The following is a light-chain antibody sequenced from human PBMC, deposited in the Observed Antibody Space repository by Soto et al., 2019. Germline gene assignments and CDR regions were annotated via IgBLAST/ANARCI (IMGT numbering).Light chain of an antibody. V-gene: IGKV1-5*01. CDR2: DAS. CDR1: QSISTW. J-gene: IGKJ1*01. Sequence: DIQMTQSPSTLSAYVGDRVTITCRASQSISTWLAWYQQKPGKAPKLLIYDASSLESGVPSRFSGSGSGRDFTLTISSLQPEDFATYYCLLDYSYFWAFGQGTKVDIK. CDR3: LLDYSYFWA.